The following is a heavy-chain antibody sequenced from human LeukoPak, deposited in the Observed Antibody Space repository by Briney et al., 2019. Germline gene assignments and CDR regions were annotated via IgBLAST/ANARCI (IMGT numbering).Heavy chain of an antibody. J-gene: IGHJ4*02. CDR3: TTGRFLEWSKVVDYFDY. CDR1: GFTFSNAW. V-gene: IGHV3-15*01. Sequence: PGGSLRLSCAASGFTFSNAWMSWVRQAPGKGLEWVGRIKSKTDGGTTDYAAPVKGRFTISRDDSKNTLYLQMNSLKTEDTAVYYCTTGRFLEWSKVVDYFDYWGQGTLVTVSS. CDR2: IKSKTDGGTT. D-gene: IGHD3-3*01.